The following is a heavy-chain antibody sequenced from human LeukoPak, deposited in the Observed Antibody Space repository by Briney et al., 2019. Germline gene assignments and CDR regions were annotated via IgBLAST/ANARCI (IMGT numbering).Heavy chain of an antibody. CDR1: GFTFSSYS. CDR2: ISSSSSYI. J-gene: IGHJ3*02. D-gene: IGHD3-22*01. V-gene: IGHV3-21*01. CDR3: AGHYDSSGYRVDVFDI. Sequence: GGSLRLSCAASGFTFSSYSMNWVRQAPGKGLEWVSSISSSSSYIYYADSVKGRFTISRDNAKNSLYLQMNSLRAEDTAVYFCAGHYDSSGYRVDVFDIWGQGTMVTVSS.